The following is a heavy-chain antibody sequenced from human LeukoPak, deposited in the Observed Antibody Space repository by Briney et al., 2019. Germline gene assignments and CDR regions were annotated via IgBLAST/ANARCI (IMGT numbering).Heavy chain of an antibody. CDR2: INPNSGDT. CDR1: GYTFTGYY. CDR3: ARDLDYGSGSYNGDC. V-gene: IGHV1-2*02. D-gene: IGHD3-10*01. Sequence: ASVKVSCKASGYTFTGYYIHWVRQAPGQGLEWMGWINPNSGDTNYAQTFQGRVSMTRDTSISTAYVELSSLRSDDTALYYCARDLDYGSGSYNGDCWGQGTQVTVSS. J-gene: IGHJ4*02.